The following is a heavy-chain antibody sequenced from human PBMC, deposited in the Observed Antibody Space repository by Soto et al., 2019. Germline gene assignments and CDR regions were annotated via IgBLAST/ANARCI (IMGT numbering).Heavy chain of an antibody. CDR2: IYYSGIT. CDR1: GGSISSGDYY. V-gene: IGHV4-30-4*01. CDR3: ARLNYYYDSSGYYYSFDY. J-gene: IGHJ4*02. D-gene: IGHD3-22*01. Sequence: SETLSLTCTVSGGSISSGDYYWSWIRQPPGKGLEWIGYIYYSGITYYNPSLKSRVTISVDTSKNQFSLKLSSVTAADTAVYYCARLNYYYDSSGYYYSFDYWGQGTLVTVSS.